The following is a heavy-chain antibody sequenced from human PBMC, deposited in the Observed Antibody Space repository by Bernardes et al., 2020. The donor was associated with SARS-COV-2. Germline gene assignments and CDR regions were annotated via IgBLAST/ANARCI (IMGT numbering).Heavy chain of an antibody. V-gene: IGHV4-59*08. CDR3: ARHPHIELMRNGLDV. CDR1: GGSISGYF. Sequence: SETLSLTCTVSGGSISGYFWSWIRQPPGKGLEWIGYIYSSGTTVYHPSLRSRVTMSVDTSKNQFSLELNSATAADTAVYYCARHPHIELMRNGLDVWGLGTTVTVSS. J-gene: IGHJ6*02. CDR2: IYSSGTT. D-gene: IGHD2-8*01.